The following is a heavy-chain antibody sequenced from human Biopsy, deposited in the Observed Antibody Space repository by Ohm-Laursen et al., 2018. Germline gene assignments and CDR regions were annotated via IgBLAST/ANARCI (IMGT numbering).Heavy chain of an antibody. CDR3: ARDYDTSGYYYVA. D-gene: IGHD3-22*01. V-gene: IGHV4-39*01. Sequence: GTLSLTCPVSGGSISNNNYYWGWIRQPPGKGLEWIGSIFYRGSTHYKPSLKSRINISVDKSKNQFSLKLNSETAADKAVYYCARDYDTSGYYYVAWGQGTLVTVSS. CDR1: GGSISNNNYY. CDR2: IFYRGST. J-gene: IGHJ5*02.